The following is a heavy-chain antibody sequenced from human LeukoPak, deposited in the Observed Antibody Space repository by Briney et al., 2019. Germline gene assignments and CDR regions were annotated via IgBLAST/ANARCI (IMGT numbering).Heavy chain of an antibody. CDR2: IYYSGST. J-gene: IGHJ4*02. CDR3: ARGGKWLYYFDY. CDR1: GGSISSYY. V-gene: IGHV4-59*08. Sequence: SETLSLTCTVSGGSISSYYWSWIRQPPGKGLEWIGYIYYSGSTNYNPSLKSRVTISVDTSKNQFSLKLTSVTAADTAVYYCARGGKWLYYFDYWGQGTLVTVSS. D-gene: IGHD6-19*01.